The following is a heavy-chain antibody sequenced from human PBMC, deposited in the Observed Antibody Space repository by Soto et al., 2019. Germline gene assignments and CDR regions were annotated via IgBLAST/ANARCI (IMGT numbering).Heavy chain of an antibody. Sequence: ASVKVSCKASGYTFTSYDISWVRQATGQGLEWMGWMNPNSGNTGYAQKFQGRVTMTRNTSISTAYMELSSLRSEDTAVYYCARRMVVTAIYYYYYGMDVWGQGTTVTVSS. CDR1: GYTFTSYD. CDR2: MNPNSGNT. D-gene: IGHD2-21*02. V-gene: IGHV1-8*01. CDR3: ARRMVVTAIYYYYYGMDV. J-gene: IGHJ6*02.